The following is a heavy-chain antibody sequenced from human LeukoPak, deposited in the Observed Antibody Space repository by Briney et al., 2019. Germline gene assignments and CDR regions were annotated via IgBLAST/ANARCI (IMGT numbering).Heavy chain of an antibody. CDR3: ARVGSRDSSGYYPSHYYYMDV. CDR1: GYSISSGYY. Sequence: SETLSLTCTVSGYSISSGYYWGWIRQPPGKGLEWIGNIYHSGSTYYNPSLKSRVTISVDTSKNQFSLKLSSVTAADTAVYYCARVGSRDSSGYYPSHYYYMDVWGKGTTVTVSS. CDR2: IYHSGST. V-gene: IGHV4-38-2*02. J-gene: IGHJ6*03. D-gene: IGHD3-22*01.